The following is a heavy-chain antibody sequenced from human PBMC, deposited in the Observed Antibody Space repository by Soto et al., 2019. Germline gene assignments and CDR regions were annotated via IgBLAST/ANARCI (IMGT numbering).Heavy chain of an antibody. CDR2: IKQDGSEK. Sequence: GGSLRLSCAASGFTFSSYWMSWVRQAPGKGLEWVANIKQDGSEKYYVDSVKGRFTIARDNAKNSLYLQMNSLRAEDMSLYSCARGVYPYCTNGVCFPFDYWGQGTLVTVSS. CDR3: ARGVYPYCTNGVCFPFDY. CDR1: GFTFSSYW. D-gene: IGHD2-8*01. V-gene: IGHV3-7*04. J-gene: IGHJ4*02.